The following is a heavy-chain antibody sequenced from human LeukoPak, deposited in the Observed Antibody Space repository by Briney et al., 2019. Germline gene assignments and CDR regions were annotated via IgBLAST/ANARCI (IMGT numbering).Heavy chain of an antibody. V-gene: IGHV3-23*01. CDR2: ISGSGGST. J-gene: IGHJ6*03. D-gene: IGHD2-15*01. Sequence: GGSLRLSCAASGFTFSSYGMHWVRQAPGKGLEWVSAISGSGGSTYYADSVKGRFTISRDNSKNTLYLQMNSLRAEDTAVYYCAKRSSCGSYYYYYYMDVWGKGTTVTVSS. CDR3: AKRSSCGSYYYYYYMDV. CDR1: GFTFSSYG.